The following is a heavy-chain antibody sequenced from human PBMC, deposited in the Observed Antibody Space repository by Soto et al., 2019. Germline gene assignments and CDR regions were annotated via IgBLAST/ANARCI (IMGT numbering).Heavy chain of an antibody. CDR2: INAANGNT. V-gene: IGHV1-3*01. Sequence: GASVKVSCKASGYSVTSYTMHWVRQATGQRLEWMGWINAANGNTKYSQTFQGRVTVTRSTSASIAYMELSSLTSDDTAVYYCVSSGRVVAGMDVWGQGTTVTSP. CDR3: VSSGRVVAGMDV. D-gene: IGHD3-22*01. CDR1: GYSVTSYT. J-gene: IGHJ6*02.